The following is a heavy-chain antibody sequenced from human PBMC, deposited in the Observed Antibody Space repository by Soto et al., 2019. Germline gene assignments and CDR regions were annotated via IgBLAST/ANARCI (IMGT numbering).Heavy chain of an antibody. D-gene: IGHD4-17*01. J-gene: IGHJ6*02. CDR2: IWYDGSNK. CDR1: GFTFSSYG. Sequence: QVQLVESGGGVVQPGRSLRLSCAASGFTFSSYGMHWVRQAPGKGLEWVAVIWYDGSNKYCADSVKGRFTISRDNSKNTLYLQMNSLRAEDTAVYYCARDGVGTTVNGYHGMDVWGQGTTVTVSS. V-gene: IGHV3-33*01. CDR3: ARDGVGTTVNGYHGMDV.